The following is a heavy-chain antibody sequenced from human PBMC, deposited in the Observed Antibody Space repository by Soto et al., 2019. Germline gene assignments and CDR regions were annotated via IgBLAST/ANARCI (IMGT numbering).Heavy chain of an antibody. Sequence: GSLRLSSAASVFTVSSYSMNWVRQAPVKGLEWVSSISSSSSHIYYADSVKGRFTISSDNAKNSLYLQMNSLRAEDTAVYYCARESTSVQFNWFDPWGQGTLITVSS. CDR1: VFTVSSYS. D-gene: IGHD2-2*01. V-gene: IGHV3-21*01. J-gene: IGHJ5*02. CDR3: ARESTSVQFNWFDP. CDR2: ISSSSSHI.